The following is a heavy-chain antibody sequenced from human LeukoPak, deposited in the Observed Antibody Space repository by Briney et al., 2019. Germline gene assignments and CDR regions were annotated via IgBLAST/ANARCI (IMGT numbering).Heavy chain of an antibody. CDR2: IKHSGGT. Sequence: SEPLSLTCAVYGGSFSGYYCSWIRQPPGKGLEWVGQIKHSGGTNYNPSLKCRVTISVDTSRNQSCLKLRSVTAAEPAGYYCARGRYDFWSPWGQGTLVTVPS. J-gene: IGHJ5*02. V-gene: IGHV4-34*01. D-gene: IGHD3-3*01. CDR1: GGSFSGYY. CDR3: ARGRYDFWSP.